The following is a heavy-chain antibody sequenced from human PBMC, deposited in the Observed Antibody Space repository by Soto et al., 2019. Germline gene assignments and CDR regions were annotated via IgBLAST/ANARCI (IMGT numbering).Heavy chain of an antibody. CDR2: IYPGDSDT. J-gene: IGHJ6*02. V-gene: IGHV5-51*01. Sequence: PGESLKISCKGSGYTFTSYWIGWVRQMPGKGLEWMGFIYPGDSDTRYSPSFQGQVTISADKSLSTAYLQWSSLKASDTAIYYCARTAAAGKYYYGMDVWGQGTTVTVSS. CDR3: ARTAAAGKYYYGMDV. CDR1: GYTFTSYW. D-gene: IGHD6-13*01.